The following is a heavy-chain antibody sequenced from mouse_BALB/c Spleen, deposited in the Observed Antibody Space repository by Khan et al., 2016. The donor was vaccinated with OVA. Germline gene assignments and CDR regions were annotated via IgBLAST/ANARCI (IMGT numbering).Heavy chain of an antibody. CDR2: ISNSGSA. V-gene: IGHV3-2*02. CDR1: GYSITRDYA. CDR3: ASELGRYYAMDY. J-gene: IGHJ4*01. D-gene: IGHD4-1*01. Sequence: EVQLQESGPGLVKPSQSLSLTCTVTGYSITRDYAWNWIRQFPGNKLEWMGYISNSGSASYNPSLKSRNSITRDTSKNQFFLQLNSVTTEDTATYYCASELGRYYAMDYWGQGTSVTVSS.